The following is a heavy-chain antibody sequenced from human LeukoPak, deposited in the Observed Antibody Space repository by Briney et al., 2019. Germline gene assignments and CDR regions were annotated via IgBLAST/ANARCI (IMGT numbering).Heavy chain of an antibody. Sequence: GSLRLSCAASGFDISYNYVGWVRQAPGKGLEWVSVISGSGGNPNHADSVKGRFTISRDNSKNTLYLQMNSLRAEDTAVYYCAKTPLAIAARPDAFDIWGQGTMVTVSS. CDR2: ISGSGGNP. V-gene: IGHV3-23*01. J-gene: IGHJ3*02. D-gene: IGHD6-6*01. CDR3: AKTPLAIAARPDAFDI. CDR1: GFDISYNY.